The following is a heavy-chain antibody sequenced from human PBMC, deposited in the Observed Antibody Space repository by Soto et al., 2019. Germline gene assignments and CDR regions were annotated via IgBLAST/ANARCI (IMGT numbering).Heavy chain of an antibody. CDR3: AHSRCGGDCLRSYSSHYYYGMDV. V-gene: IGHV2-5*02. CDR1: GFSLSTGGVG. Sequence: QITLKESGPTLVKPTQTLTLTCTFSGFSLSTGGVGVGWIRQPPGKALEWLALIYWDDDKRYSPSLKSRLTVTKDTSKHQVVLTTTTMDPVDTATYYCAHSRCGGDCLRSYSSHYYYGMDVWGQGTTVTVSS. CDR2: IYWDDDK. J-gene: IGHJ6*02. D-gene: IGHD2-21*02.